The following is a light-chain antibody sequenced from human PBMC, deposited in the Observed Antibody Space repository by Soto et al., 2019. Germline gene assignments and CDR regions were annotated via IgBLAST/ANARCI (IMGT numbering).Light chain of an antibody. Sequence: QSALTQPPSASGSPGQSVTISCTGTSSDVGGYNYVSWYQQHPGKVPKLMVYVVNKRPSGVPDRFSGSKSGNTASRTVAGLQAEDEADYYCTSYAGGNNGFGTGTKVTVL. V-gene: IGLV2-8*01. CDR1: SSDVGGYNY. CDR2: VVN. J-gene: IGLJ1*01. CDR3: TSYAGGNNG.